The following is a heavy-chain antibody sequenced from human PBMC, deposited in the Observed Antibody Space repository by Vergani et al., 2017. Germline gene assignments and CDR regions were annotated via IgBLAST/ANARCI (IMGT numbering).Heavy chain of an antibody. V-gene: IGHV5-51*03. CDR2: IYPGNSET. J-gene: IGHJ6*03. Sequence: EVQLEQSGAAVNKPGESLEISCKGSGYSFSKNWIAWVRERPGQGLEWMGMIYPGNSETRNNPSFRGQVTMSVDKSISTAYLQWSSLTASDSAMYYCARGYCRGMSCAGTYYFYHIDVWGKGTTVTVS. CDR1: GYSFSKNW. D-gene: IGHD2-21*02. CDR3: ARGYCRGMSCAGTYYFYHIDV.